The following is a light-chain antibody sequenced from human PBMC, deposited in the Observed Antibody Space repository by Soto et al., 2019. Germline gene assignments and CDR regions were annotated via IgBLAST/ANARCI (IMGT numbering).Light chain of an antibody. J-gene: IGLJ1*01. CDR1: SSDVSGYNY. Sequence: QSALTQPASVSGSPGQSITISCTGTSSDVSGYNYVSWNQQHPGKAPKLMIYDVSNRPSGFSNRFSGSNSGNTASLTISGLQAEDEADYYCSSYTSSLYVFGTGTKVTVL. CDR2: DVS. V-gene: IGLV2-14*01. CDR3: SSYTSSLYV.